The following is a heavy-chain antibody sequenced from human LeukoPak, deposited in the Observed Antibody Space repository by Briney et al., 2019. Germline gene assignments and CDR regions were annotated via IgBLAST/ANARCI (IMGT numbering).Heavy chain of an antibody. Sequence: SETLSLTCTVSGGSISSGSYYWSWIRQPAGKGLEWIGRIYTSGSTNYNPSLKSRVTISVDTSKNQFSLKLSSVTAADTAVYYCARVGSTMVRGVTARSPYYYYYYMDVWGKGTTVTVSS. J-gene: IGHJ6*03. CDR2: IYTSGST. CDR1: GGSISSGSYY. V-gene: IGHV4-61*02. CDR3: ARVGSTMVRGVTARSPYYYYYYMDV. D-gene: IGHD3-10*01.